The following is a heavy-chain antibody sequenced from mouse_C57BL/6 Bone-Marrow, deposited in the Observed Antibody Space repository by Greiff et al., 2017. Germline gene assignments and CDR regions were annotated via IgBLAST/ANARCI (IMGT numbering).Heavy chain of an antibody. Sequence: EVQLVESGGGLVQPKGSLKLSCAASGFSFNTYAMNWVRQAPGKGLEWVARIRSKSNNYATYYADSVKDRFTISRDDSESMLYLQMNNLKTEDTAMYYCVRTVYSLLDYWGQGTTLTVSS. V-gene: IGHV10-1*01. CDR2: IRSKSNNYAT. D-gene: IGHD6-2*01. CDR1: GFSFNTYA. J-gene: IGHJ2*01. CDR3: VRTVYSLLDY.